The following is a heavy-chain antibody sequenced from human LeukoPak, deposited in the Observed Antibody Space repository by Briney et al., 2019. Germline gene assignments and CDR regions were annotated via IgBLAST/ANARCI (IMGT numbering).Heavy chain of an antibody. J-gene: IGHJ4*02. CDR3: AKDTYSSSLMGFDY. D-gene: IGHD6-6*01. Sequence: GGSLRLSCAASGFTFDDYAMHWVRQAPGKGLEWVSGISWNSGSIGYADSVKGRFTISRDNAKNSLYLQMNSLRAEDTALYYCAKDTYSSSLMGFDYWGQGTLVTVS. CDR2: ISWNSGSI. V-gene: IGHV3-9*01. CDR1: GFTFDDYA.